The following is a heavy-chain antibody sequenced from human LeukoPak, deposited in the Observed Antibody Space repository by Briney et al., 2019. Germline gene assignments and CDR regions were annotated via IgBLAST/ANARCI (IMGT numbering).Heavy chain of an antibody. J-gene: IGHJ4*02. V-gene: IGHV3-30*01. CDR1: GFTFSSYA. D-gene: IGHD3-3*01. CDR2: ISYDGSNK. Sequence: GRSLRLSCAASGFTFSSYAMHWVRQAPGKGLEWVAVISYDGSNKYYADSVKGRFTISRDNSKNTLYLQMNSLRAEDTAVYYCASDGDFWSGYLYYFDYWGQGTLVTVSS. CDR3: ASDGDFWSGYLYYFDY.